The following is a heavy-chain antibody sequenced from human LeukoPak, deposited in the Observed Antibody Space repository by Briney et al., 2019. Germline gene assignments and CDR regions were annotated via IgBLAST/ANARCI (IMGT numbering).Heavy chain of an antibody. Sequence: ASVKVSCKASGYTFTGYYMHWVRQAPGQGLEWMGWINPNSGGTNYAQKFQGRVPMTRDTSISTAYMELSRLRSDDTAVYYCARSLSNSSGYYYVIYYWGQGTLVTVSS. CDR2: INPNSGGT. V-gene: IGHV1-2*02. CDR3: ARSLSNSSGYYYVIYY. D-gene: IGHD3-22*01. J-gene: IGHJ4*02. CDR1: GYTFTGYY.